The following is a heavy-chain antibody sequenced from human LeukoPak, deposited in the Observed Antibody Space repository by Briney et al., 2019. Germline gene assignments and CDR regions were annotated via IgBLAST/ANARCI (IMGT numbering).Heavy chain of an antibody. Sequence: ASVKVSCKASGYTFTDYYMQWVRQAPGQGLEWMGWINPKSGGTNYAQKFQGRVTMTRDTSISTAYMELSRLTSDDTAVFYCGRRYCSGGSCYPDYWSQGTLVTVSS. CDR1: GYTFTDYY. CDR2: INPKSGGT. J-gene: IGHJ4*02. D-gene: IGHD2-15*01. V-gene: IGHV1-2*02. CDR3: GRRYCSGGSCYPDY.